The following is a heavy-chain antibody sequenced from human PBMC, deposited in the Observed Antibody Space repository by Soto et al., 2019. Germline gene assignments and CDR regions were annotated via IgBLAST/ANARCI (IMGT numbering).Heavy chain of an antibody. J-gene: IGHJ4*02. V-gene: IGHV3-74*01. Sequence: GGSLRLSCAASGFTFSSYWMHGVRQATGKGLVWVSRINSDGSSTSYADSVKGRFTISRDNAKNTLYLQMNSLRAEDTAVYYCVRTSLVVAAATREDYWGQGTLVTVSS. CDR3: VRTSLVVAAATREDY. CDR2: INSDGSST. D-gene: IGHD2-15*01. CDR1: GFTFSSYW.